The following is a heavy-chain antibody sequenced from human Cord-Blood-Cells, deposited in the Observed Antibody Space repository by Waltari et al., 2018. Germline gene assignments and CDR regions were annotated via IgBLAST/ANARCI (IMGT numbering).Heavy chain of an antibody. CDR2: IYHSGST. V-gene: IGHV4-4*02. D-gene: IGHD3-10*01. Sequence: QVQLQESGPGLVKPSGTLSLTCAVSGGSISSSNWWSWVRQPPGKGLDWIGEIYHSGSTNYNPSLKSRVTISVDKSKNQFSLKLSSVTAADTAVYYCARWSYWFGESDYYYYGMDVWGQGTTVTVSS. J-gene: IGHJ6*02. CDR1: GGSISSSNW. CDR3: ARWSYWFGESDYYYYGMDV.